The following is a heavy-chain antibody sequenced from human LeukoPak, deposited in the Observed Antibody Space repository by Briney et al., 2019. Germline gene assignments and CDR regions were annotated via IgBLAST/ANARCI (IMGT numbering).Heavy chain of an antibody. CDR2: ISGSGDST. J-gene: IGHJ5*02. V-gene: IGHV3-23*01. CDR1: GFTFSSYA. Sequence: SGGSPRLSCAASGFTFSSYAMSWVRQAPGKGLEWVSTISGSGDSTYYADSVKGRFTISRDNSKTTVYLQMNSLRAEDTAVYYCAKDALSSRLTNDPFGWFDPWGQGTLVTVSS. D-gene: IGHD6-13*01. CDR3: AKDALSSRLTNDPFGWFDP.